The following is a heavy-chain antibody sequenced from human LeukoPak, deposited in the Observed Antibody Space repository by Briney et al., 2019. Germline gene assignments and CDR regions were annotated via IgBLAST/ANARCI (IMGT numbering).Heavy chain of an antibody. D-gene: IGHD2-15*01. J-gene: IGHJ4*02. V-gene: IGHV3-23*01. CDR2: ISGSGGMT. CDR3: AKDLDDLAEGSDY. Sequence: PGGSLRLSCAASGFNFSTYWMTWVRQAPGKGLEWVSVISGSGGMTYYADSVKGRFTISRDNSKNTLYLQMNSLRAEDTAVYYCAKDLDDLAEGSDYWGQGTLVTVSS. CDR1: GFNFSTYW.